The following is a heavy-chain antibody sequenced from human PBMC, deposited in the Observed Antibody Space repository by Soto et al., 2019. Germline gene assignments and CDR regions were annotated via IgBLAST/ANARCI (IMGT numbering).Heavy chain of an antibody. CDR2: VYWDDSK. D-gene: IGHD2-2*01. J-gene: IGHJ4*02. CDR1: GFSLSTRDVG. Sequence: QITLNESGPTLVKPTQTLTLTCTFSGFSLSTRDVGVGWIRQPPGEALEWLGVVYWDDSKTYSPSLESRLTITKDTSKNQVVLRMNNMDPVDTATNYCAHCRGGVASFWGQGTLVTVSS. CDR3: AHCRGGVASF. V-gene: IGHV2-5*02.